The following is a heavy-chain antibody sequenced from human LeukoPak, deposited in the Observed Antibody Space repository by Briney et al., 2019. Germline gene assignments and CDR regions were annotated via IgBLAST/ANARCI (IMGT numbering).Heavy chain of an antibody. Sequence: AGSLRLSCAVSGITLSNYGMSWVRQSPGKGLEWVAGINGSGGGTNCADSVKGRFTISRDNSKNTLYLQMNSLRAEDTAVYFCAKRGVVIRVFLVGFHKEANYFDSWGRGALVTVSS. J-gene: IGHJ4*02. CDR3: AKRGVVIRVFLVGFHKEANYFDS. CDR1: GITLSNYG. D-gene: IGHD2-21*01. V-gene: IGHV3-23*01. CDR2: INGSGGGT.